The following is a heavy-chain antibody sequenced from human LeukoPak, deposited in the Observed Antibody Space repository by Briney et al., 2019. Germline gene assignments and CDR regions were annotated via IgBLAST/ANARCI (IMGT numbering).Heavy chain of an antibody. CDR1: GYSFTDYW. CDR2: IYPDDSDI. D-gene: IGHD3-10*01. CDR3: ARHGRGSRSPNAFDF. Sequence: KSGESLKISCKGSGYSFTDYWIGWVRQTPGKGLQWMAIIYPDDSDIRYSPSFQGQVTISADKSIITAYLQWSSLKASDTAMYYCARHGRGSRSPNAFDFWGQGTMVTVSS. V-gene: IGHV5-51*01. J-gene: IGHJ3*01.